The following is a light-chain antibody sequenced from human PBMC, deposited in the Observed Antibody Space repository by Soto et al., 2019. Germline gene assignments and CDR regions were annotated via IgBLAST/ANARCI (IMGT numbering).Light chain of an antibody. V-gene: IGKV3-20*01. J-gene: IGKJ1*01. CDR1: QSVRSNF. CDR2: GAS. Sequence: VLTQYTGTLSLSPGERATLSCRASQSVRSNFLAWFQQKPGQAPRLLIFGASTRATGIPDRFSGSGSGTDFTLTISRLEPEDFAVYYCQQYGSSGTFGQGTMVDIK. CDR3: QQYGSSGT.